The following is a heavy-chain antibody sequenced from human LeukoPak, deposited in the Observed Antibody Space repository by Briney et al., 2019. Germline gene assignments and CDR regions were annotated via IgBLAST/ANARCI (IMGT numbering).Heavy chain of an antibody. V-gene: IGHV1-18*01. J-gene: IGHJ6*02. CDR3: ARDYDFWSGSPPLYYYGMDV. D-gene: IGHD3-3*01. Sequence: GASVKVSCKASGYTFTSYGISWVRQAPGQGLEWMGWISAYSGNTNYAQKLQGRVTMTTDTSTSTAYMELRSLRSDDTAVYYCARDYDFWSGSPPLYYYGMDVWGQGTTVTVSS. CDR2: ISAYSGNT. CDR1: GYTFTSYG.